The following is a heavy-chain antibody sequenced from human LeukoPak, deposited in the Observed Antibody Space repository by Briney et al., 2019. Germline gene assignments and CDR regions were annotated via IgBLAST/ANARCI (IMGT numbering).Heavy chain of an antibody. CDR2: IYYSGST. J-gene: IGHJ4*02. CDR3: ARGLSHDYGDYIDY. CDR1: GGSISSYY. Sequence: SETLSLTCTVSGGSISSYYWSWIRQPPGKGLEWIGYIYYSGSTNYNPSLKSRVTISVDTSKNQFSLKLSSVTAADTAVYYCARGLSHDYGDYIDYWGQGTLVTVSS. D-gene: IGHD4-17*01. V-gene: IGHV4-59*01.